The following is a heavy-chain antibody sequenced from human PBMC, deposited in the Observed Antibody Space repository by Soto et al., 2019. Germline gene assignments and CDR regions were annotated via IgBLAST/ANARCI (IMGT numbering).Heavy chain of an antibody. D-gene: IGHD2-8*02. J-gene: IGHJ6*02. V-gene: IGHV5-10-1*01. CDR3: ARSYRWSVLYYYYGMDV. CDR1: GYSFTSYW. Sequence: RGESLKISCKGSGYSFTSYWISWVRQMPGKGLEWMGRIDPSDSYTNYSPSFQGHVTISADKSISTAYLQWSSLKASDTAMYYCARSYRWSVLYYYYGMDVWGQGTTVTVSS. CDR2: IDPSDSYT.